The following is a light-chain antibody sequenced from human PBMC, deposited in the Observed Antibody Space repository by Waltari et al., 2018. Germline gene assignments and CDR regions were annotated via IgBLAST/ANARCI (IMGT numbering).Light chain of an antibody. J-gene: IGLJ2*01. V-gene: IGLV2-18*02. Sequence: QSALTQTPSVSGSPGQSVTISCTGTSRYVGLFNRVSWYQQAPGTAPKLIIYEVVIRPSGVPNRFSGSKSGNTASLTISGLQAEDQADYYCSSHTRRNTLIFGGGTKVTVL. CDR3: SSHTRRNTLI. CDR2: EVV. CDR1: SRYVGLFNR.